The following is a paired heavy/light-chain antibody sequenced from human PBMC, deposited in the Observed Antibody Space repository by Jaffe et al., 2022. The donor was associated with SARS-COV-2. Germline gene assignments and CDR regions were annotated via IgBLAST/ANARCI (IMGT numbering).Light chain of an antibody. CDR2: GAS. CDR3: QQYNNWDSVT. V-gene: IGKV3D-15*01. CDR1: QSVSSN. J-gene: IGKJ4*01. Sequence: EIVMTQSPATLSVSPGERATLSCRASQSVSSNLAWYQQRPGRTPRLLIYGASIRANGIPARFSGSGSGTEFTLTISSLQSEDFAVYYCQQYNNWDSVTFGGGTKVEIK.
Heavy chain of an antibody. V-gene: IGHV3-7*01. J-gene: IGHJ4*02. Sequence: EAQLVESGGGLVQPGGSLRLSCAVSGFRFSAYWMSWVRQAPGKGLEWVANIKQDGSEKYYVDSVKGRFTISRDNAKNSVYLHMNSLRAEETAVYYCARGGKFYYDDSGYPDDFWGQGTLVTVSS. D-gene: IGHD3-22*01. CDR3: ARGGKFYYDDSGYPDDF. CDR1: GFRFSAYW. CDR2: IKQDGSEK.